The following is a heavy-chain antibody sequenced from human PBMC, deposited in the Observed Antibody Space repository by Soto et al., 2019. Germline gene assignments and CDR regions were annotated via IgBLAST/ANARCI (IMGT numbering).Heavy chain of an antibody. CDR2: ISSGSSYI. V-gene: IGHV3-21*01. CDR1: GFTFSSFS. D-gene: IGHD2-21*02. Sequence: GGSLRLSCAASGFTFSSFSMNWVRQAPGKGLEWVSSISSGSSYIYYADSLKGRFTISRDNAKNSLYLQMNSLRAEDTAVYYCARDLSPADSPATGDFDPWGQGTVVTVSS. CDR3: ARDLSPADSPATGDFDP. J-gene: IGHJ5*02.